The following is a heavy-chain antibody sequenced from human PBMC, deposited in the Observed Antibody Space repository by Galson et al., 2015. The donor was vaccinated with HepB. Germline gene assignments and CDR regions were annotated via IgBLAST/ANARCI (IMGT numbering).Heavy chain of an antibody. CDR1: GYSFNNYW. CDR2: IYPGDSDT. Sequence: QSGAEVKKPGESLKISCTGSGYSFNNYWIGWVRQMPGKGLEWMGFIYPGDSDTTYSPSFQGQVTISADRSISTAYLQWSSLKASDTAIYYRARQVVGYYYMDVWGKGTTVTVSS. V-gene: IGHV5-51*01. J-gene: IGHJ6*03. CDR3: ARQVVGYYYMDV.